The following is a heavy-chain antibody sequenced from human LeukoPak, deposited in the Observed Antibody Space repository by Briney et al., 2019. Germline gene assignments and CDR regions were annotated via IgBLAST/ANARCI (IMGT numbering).Heavy chain of an antibody. Sequence: GGSLRLSCAASGFSFSDYYMNWIRQAPGQGPEWVSYISSSATYTDYAESVKGRFTVSRDNDKNSLYLQMNSLRAEDTAVYYCARSFYDFLNGPYEEAFDMWGQGTMVTVSS. CDR3: ARSFYDFLNGPYEEAFDM. CDR1: GFSFSDYY. CDR2: ISSSATYT. J-gene: IGHJ3*02. D-gene: IGHD3-3*01. V-gene: IGHV3-11*03.